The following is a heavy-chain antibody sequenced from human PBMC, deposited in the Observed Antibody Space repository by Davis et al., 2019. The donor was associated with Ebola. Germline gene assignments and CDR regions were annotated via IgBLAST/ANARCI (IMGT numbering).Heavy chain of an antibody. CDR3: ARVYGDYVSNGMDV. CDR2: IRSKANSYAT. V-gene: IGHV3-73*01. CDR1: GFTFSGSA. J-gene: IGHJ6*02. D-gene: IGHD4-17*01. Sequence: GESLKISCAASGFTFSGSAMHWVRQASGKGLEWVGRIRSKANSYATAYAASVKGRFTISRDNSKNTLYLQMNSLRAEDTAVYYCARVYGDYVSNGMDVWGQGTTVTVSS.